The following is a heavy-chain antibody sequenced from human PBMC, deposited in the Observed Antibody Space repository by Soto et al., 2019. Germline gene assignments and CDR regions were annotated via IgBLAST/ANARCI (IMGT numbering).Heavy chain of an antibody. CDR2: IYWDGDK. CDR3: AHRSRGWQYYFTP. V-gene: IGHV2-5*05. Sequence: QITLKESGPTLVKPTQTLTLTCTFSGFALSARGMGVGWIRQPPGKALEWLALIYWDGDKWYGPSLKNRATITEHTPKNQVVLTMTNIDPVDTATYYCAHRSRGWQYYFTPWGQGALVTVSS. D-gene: IGHD6-19*01. CDR1: GFALSARGMG. J-gene: IGHJ5*02.